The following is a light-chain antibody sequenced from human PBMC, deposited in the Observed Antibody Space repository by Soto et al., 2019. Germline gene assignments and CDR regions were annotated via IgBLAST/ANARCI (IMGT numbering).Light chain of an antibody. CDR2: HAS. CDR3: QLHTNRLS. Sequence: EIVLTQSPATLSLSPGERATLSCRASQSVSNFLAWYQQKPGQAPRLLIYHASNRATGIPARFSGSGSGTDFTLTISTLEPEDFAVYYCQLHTNRLSFGGGPNVDIK. J-gene: IGKJ4*01. V-gene: IGKV3-11*01. CDR1: QSVSNF.